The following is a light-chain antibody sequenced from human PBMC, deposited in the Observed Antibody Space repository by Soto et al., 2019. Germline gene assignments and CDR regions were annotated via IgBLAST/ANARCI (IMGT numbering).Light chain of an antibody. CDR2: EVS. CDR1: SSDVVCYTS. Sequence: SVLTRPAPMSGSPGQSIPISCTASSSDVVCYTSTSSYQRRPGKRPTLSIYEVSKRASVVSHRFSGAKSGNKASLSISGLQGQNEADYYSSSYTSSSTPVVLANGTKLIVL. V-gene: IGLV2-14*01. J-gene: IGLJ1*01. CDR3: SSYTSSSTPVV.